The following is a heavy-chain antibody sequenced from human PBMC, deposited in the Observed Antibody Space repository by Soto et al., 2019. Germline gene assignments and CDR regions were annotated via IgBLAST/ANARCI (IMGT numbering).Heavy chain of an antibody. J-gene: IGHJ4*02. CDR1: GFTFSSYG. Sequence: ESGGGVVQPGRSLRLSCAASGFTFSSYGMYWVRQAPGKGLEWVAVIWYDGSNKYYADSVKGRFTISRDNSKNTLYLQMNSLRAEDTAVYYCARDRGGYSDHWGQGTLVTVSS. V-gene: IGHV3-33*01. CDR3: ARDRGGYSDH. CDR2: IWYDGSNK. D-gene: IGHD3-22*01.